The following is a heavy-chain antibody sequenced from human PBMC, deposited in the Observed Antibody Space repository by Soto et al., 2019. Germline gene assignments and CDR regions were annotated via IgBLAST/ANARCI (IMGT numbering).Heavy chain of an antibody. CDR1: GYTFTSYG. CDR2: ISAYNGNT. Sequence: QVQLVQSGAEVKKPGASVKVSCKASGYTFTSYGISWVRQAPGQGLEWMGWISAYNGNTNYAQKLRGRVTMTTDTSTSTAYMELRSLRSDDTAVYYCARGRERGPTVTYGDDAFDIWGQGTMVTVSS. CDR3: ARGRERGPTVTYGDDAFDI. J-gene: IGHJ3*02. V-gene: IGHV1-18*04. D-gene: IGHD4-17*01.